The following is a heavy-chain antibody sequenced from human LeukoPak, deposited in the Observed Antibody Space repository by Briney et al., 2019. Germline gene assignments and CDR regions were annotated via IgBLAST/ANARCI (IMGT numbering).Heavy chain of an antibody. V-gene: IGHV4-39*01. J-gene: IGHJ3*02. CDR3: ARLTIFGVVIVNDAFDI. Sequence: SETLSLTCTVSGGSISSSSYYWGWIRQPPGKGLEWIGSIYYSGSTYYNPSLKSRVTISVDTSKSQFSLKLSSVTAADTAVYYCARLTIFGVVIVNDAFDIWGQGTMVTVSS. D-gene: IGHD3-3*01. CDR1: GGSISSSSYY. CDR2: IYYSGST.